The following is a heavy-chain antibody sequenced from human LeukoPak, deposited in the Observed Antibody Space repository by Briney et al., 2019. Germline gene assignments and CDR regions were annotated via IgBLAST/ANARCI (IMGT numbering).Heavy chain of an antibody. Sequence: PGGSLRLSCATSGFTFSSNGIYWVRQAPGKGLEWVAASLRSDENSKYYADSVKGRFTISRDISKNTLYLYMNSLRGDDTGVYYCAKGQTGLAYFDYWGLGTLVTVSS. CDR2: LRSDENSK. CDR1: GFTFSSNG. CDR3: AKGQTGLAYFDY. V-gene: IGHV3-30*02. D-gene: IGHD3-16*01. J-gene: IGHJ4*02.